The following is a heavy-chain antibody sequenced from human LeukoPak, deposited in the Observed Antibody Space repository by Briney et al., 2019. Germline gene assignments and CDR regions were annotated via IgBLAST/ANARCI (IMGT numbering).Heavy chain of an antibody. CDR3: AKDRGSSWFGDMDV. D-gene: IGHD6-13*01. Sequence: GGSLRLSCAASGFTFSDYYMSWIRQAPGKGLEWVAVISYDGSNKYYADSVKGRFTISRDNSKNTLYLQMNSLRAEDTAVYYCAKDRGSSWFGDMDVWGKGTTVTVSS. CDR2: ISYDGSNK. J-gene: IGHJ6*03. CDR1: GFTFSDYY. V-gene: IGHV3-30*18.